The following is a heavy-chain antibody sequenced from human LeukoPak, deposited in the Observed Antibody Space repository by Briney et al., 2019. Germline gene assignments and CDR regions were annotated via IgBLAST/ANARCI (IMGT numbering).Heavy chain of an antibody. CDR2: IYYSGST. V-gene: IGHV4-59*01. D-gene: IGHD3-3*01. CDR3: ARVESYDFWSGPANV. Sequence: PSETLSLTCTVSGGSISSYHRSWIRQPPGKGLEWIGYIYYSGSTNYNPSLKSRVTISVDTSKNQFSLKLSSVTAADTAVYYCARVESYDFWSGPANVWGKGTTVTVSS. CDR1: GGSISSYH. J-gene: IGHJ6*04.